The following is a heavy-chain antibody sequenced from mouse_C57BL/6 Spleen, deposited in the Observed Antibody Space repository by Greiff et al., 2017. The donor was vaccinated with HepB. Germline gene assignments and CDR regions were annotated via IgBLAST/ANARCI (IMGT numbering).Heavy chain of an antibody. CDR2: IYPRDGST. J-gene: IGHJ4*01. Sequence: VMLVESGPELVKPGASVKLSCKASGYTFTSYDINWVKQRPGQGLEWIGWIYPRDGSTKYNEKFKGKATLTVDTSSSTAYMELHSLTSEDSAVYFCARGPYYSNYGGAMDYWGQGTSVTVSS. D-gene: IGHD2-5*01. CDR1: GYTFTSYD. CDR3: ARGPYYSNYGGAMDY. V-gene: IGHV1-85*01.